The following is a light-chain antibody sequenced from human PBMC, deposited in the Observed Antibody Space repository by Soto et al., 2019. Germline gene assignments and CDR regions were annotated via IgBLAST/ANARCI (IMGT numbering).Light chain of an antibody. CDR1: QSVGNN. Sequence: EIVVTQSPATLSVSPGERATLSCRASQSVGNNFAWYQQKPGQAPRLLIFATSTRATGVPARFSGSGSGTDFTLTISSLQSEDFAFYYCQQYGDWPLTFGGGAKVEIK. J-gene: IGKJ4*01. CDR3: QQYGDWPLT. CDR2: ATS. V-gene: IGKV3-15*01.